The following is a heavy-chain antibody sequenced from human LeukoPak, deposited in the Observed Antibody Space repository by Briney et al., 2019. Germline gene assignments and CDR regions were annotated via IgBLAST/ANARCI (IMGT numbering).Heavy chain of an antibody. CDR1: GFTFSTYA. Sequence: GVSLRLSCAASGFTFSTYAMSWVRQVPGKGLEWVSGISGSGGSTYYADSVKGRFTISRDNSKNTLYLQMNSLRAEDTAVYYCATVWCSSVSCYSPFDYWGQGTLVTVSS. V-gene: IGHV3-23*01. CDR3: ATVWCSSVSCYSPFDY. CDR2: ISGSGGST. J-gene: IGHJ4*02. D-gene: IGHD2-15*01.